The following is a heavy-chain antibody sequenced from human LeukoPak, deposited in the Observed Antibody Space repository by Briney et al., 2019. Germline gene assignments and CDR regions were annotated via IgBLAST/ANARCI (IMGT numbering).Heavy chain of an antibody. D-gene: IGHD3-10*01. J-gene: IGHJ4*02. CDR2: INPNSGGT. V-gene: IGHV1-2*02. Sequence: ASVKVSCKASGSTFTGYYMHWVRQAPGQGLEWKGWINPNSGGTNYAQKFQGRVTMTRDTSISTAYMELSRLRSDDTAVYYCARGWSCYGSGSYKFDYWGQGTLVTVSS. CDR1: GSTFTGYY. CDR3: ARGWSCYGSGSYKFDY.